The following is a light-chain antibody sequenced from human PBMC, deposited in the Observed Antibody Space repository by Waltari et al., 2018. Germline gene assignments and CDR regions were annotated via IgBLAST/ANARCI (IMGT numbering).Light chain of an antibody. CDR2: EVT. CDR3: CSYAGLGIYV. Sequence: QSGLTQPASVSGSPGQSITVSCTGTSSDVGNYNLVSWYQQYPGKAPRLMVYEVTKRTAGVSDRFFGSKSGNTASLTISGLQSEDEADYYCCSYAGLGIYVFGTGTKATVL. CDR1: SSDVGNYNL. V-gene: IGLV2-23*02. J-gene: IGLJ1*01.